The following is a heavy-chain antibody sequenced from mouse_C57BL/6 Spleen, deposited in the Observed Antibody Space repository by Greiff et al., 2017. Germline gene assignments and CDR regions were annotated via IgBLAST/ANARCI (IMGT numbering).Heavy chain of an antibody. D-gene: IGHD1-1*01. V-gene: IGHV5-17*01. CDR3: ARPVVSYYYAMDY. Sequence: EVHLVESGGGLVKPGGSLKFSCAASGFTFSDYGMHWVRQAPEEGLEWVAYISSGSSTIYYADTVKGRFTISRDNAKNTLYLQMTSLRSEDTAMYYCARPVVSYYYAMDYWGQGTSDTVSS. CDR2: ISSGSSTI. J-gene: IGHJ4*01. CDR1: GFTFSDYG.